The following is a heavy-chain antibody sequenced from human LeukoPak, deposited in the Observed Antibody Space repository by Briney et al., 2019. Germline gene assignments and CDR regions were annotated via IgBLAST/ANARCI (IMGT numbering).Heavy chain of an antibody. CDR2: ISAYNGNT. Sequence: ASVKVSCKASGYTFTSYGISRVRQAPGQGLEWMGWISAYNGNTNYAQKLQGRVTMTTDTSTSTAYMELRSLRSDDTAVYYCARERGSYYDSSGYNWYFDLWGRGTLVTVSS. J-gene: IGHJ2*01. CDR3: ARERGSYYDSSGYNWYFDL. CDR1: GYTFTSYG. D-gene: IGHD3-22*01. V-gene: IGHV1-18*01.